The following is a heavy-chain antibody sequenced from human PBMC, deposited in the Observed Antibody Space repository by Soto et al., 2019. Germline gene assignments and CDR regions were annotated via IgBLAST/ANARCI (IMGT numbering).Heavy chain of an antibody. CDR1: GCSISSGGYS. V-gene: IGHV4-30-2*01. D-gene: IGHD4-17*01. CDR3: ARGDYGDYVFDY. Sequence: KPSETLSLPCTFSGCSISSGGYSWSWIRQPPGKGLEWIGYIYHSGSTYYNPSLKSRVTISVDRSKNQFSLKLSSVTAADTAVYYCARGDYGDYVFDYWGQGTLVTAPQ. CDR2: IYHSGST. J-gene: IGHJ4*02.